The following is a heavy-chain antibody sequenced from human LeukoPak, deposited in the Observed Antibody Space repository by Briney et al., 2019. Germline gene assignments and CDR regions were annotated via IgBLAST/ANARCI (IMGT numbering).Heavy chain of an antibody. Sequence: GGSLRLSCTTSKFNFNNYGLTWVRQAPGKGPEWVSSISGSGGSTQYAASVQGRFTISRDNSKNTVYLQMNSLRPEDTAVYYCARERCSSTSCHDAFDIWGQGTMVTVSS. CDR2: ISGSGGST. D-gene: IGHD2-2*01. CDR1: KFNFNNYG. V-gene: IGHV3-23*01. CDR3: ARERCSSTSCHDAFDI. J-gene: IGHJ3*02.